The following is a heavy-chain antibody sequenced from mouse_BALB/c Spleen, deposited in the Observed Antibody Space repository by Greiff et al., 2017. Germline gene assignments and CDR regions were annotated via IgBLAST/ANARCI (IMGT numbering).Heavy chain of an antibody. D-gene: IGHD2-4*01. CDR3: ARSTMITSWFAY. CDR1: GFNIKDTY. J-gene: IGHJ3*01. CDR2: IDPANGNT. Sequence: VQLQQSGAELVKPGASVKLSCTASGFNIKDTYMHWVKQRPEQGLEWIGRIDPANGNTKYDPKFQGKATITADKSSSTAYMQLSSLTSEDSAVYYCARSTMITSWFAYWGQGTLVTVSA. V-gene: IGHV14-3*02.